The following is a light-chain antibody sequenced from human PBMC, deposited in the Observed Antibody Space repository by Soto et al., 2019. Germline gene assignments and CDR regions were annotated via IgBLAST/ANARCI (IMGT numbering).Light chain of an antibody. J-gene: IGLJ2*01. CDR3: SSYTDSSTPVV. Sequence: QSALTQPASVSGSPGQSITISCTGTSSDVGGYNYVSWYQQHPGKAPKLMIYDVSNRPSGVSNRFSGSKSVNTASLTISGLQAEDEADYYCSSYTDSSTPVVFGGGTKLTVL. CDR2: DVS. V-gene: IGLV2-14*01. CDR1: SSDVGGYNY.